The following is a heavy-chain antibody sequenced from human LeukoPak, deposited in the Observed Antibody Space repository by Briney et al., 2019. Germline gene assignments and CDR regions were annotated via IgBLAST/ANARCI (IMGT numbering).Heavy chain of an antibody. CDR3: AKGGKRWLQSPGAHFDY. CDR2: ISYDGSNK. CDR1: GYTFSSYG. V-gene: IGHV3-30*18. J-gene: IGHJ4*02. D-gene: IGHD5-24*01. Sequence: GGSLRLSCAASGYTFSSYGMHWVRQAPGKGLEWVAVISYDGSNKYYADSVKGRFTISRDNSKNTLYLQMNSLRAEDTAVYYCAKGGKRWLQSPGAHFDYWGQGTLVTVSS.